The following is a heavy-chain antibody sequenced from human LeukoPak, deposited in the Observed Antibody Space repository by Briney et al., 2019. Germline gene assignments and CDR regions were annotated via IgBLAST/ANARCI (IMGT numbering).Heavy chain of an antibody. CDR2: IYSGGST. J-gene: IGHJ4*02. CDR1: GFTVSSNY. V-gene: IGHV3-66*01. D-gene: IGHD3-22*01. CDR3: ARGYFDSSGEFDH. Sequence: GGSLRLSCAASGFTVSSNYMSWVRQAPGKGLEWVSIIYSGGSTYYADSVKGRFTISRDNSKNTLYLQMNSLRAEDTAVYYCARGYFDSSGEFDHWGQGTLVTVSS.